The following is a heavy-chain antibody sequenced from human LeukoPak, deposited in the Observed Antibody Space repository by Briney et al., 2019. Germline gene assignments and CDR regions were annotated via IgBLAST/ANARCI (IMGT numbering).Heavy chain of an antibody. Sequence: ASVKVSCKASGYTFTGYYMHWVRQAPGQGLEWMGWINPNSGGTNYAQKFQGRVTMTRDTSISTACMELSRLRSDDTAVYYCARAGVLMVYLWGEDAFDIWGQGTMVTVSS. CDR2: INPNSGGT. D-gene: IGHD2-8*01. J-gene: IGHJ3*02. V-gene: IGHV1-2*02. CDR3: ARAGVLMVYLWGEDAFDI. CDR1: GYTFTGYY.